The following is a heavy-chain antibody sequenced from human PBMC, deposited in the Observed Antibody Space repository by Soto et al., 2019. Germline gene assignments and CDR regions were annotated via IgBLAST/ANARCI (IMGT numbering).Heavy chain of an antibody. Sequence: ASVKVSCKASGGTFSSYAISWVRQAPGQGLGWMGGIIPIFGTANYAQKFQGRVTITADESTSTAYMELSSLRSEDTAVYYCARDRDSYGYLDYFDYWGQGTLVTVSS. CDR2: IIPIFGTA. J-gene: IGHJ4*02. CDR1: GGTFSSYA. V-gene: IGHV1-69*13. D-gene: IGHD5-18*01. CDR3: ARDRDSYGYLDYFDY.